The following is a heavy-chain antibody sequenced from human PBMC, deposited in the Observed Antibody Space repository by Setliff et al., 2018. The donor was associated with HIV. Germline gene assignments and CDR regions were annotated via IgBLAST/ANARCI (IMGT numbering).Heavy chain of an antibody. CDR1: GGSINRSGYY. CDR3: ARDPRTDSSYAWFDS. D-gene: IGHD6-6*01. J-gene: IGHJ5*01. CDR2: IYYSGSV. Sequence: SETLSLTCTVSGGSINRSGYYWGWIRQPPGKGLEWIGSIYYSGSVYYNPSLESRLTISRDNAKNSLYLQMTSLRAEDTALYFCARDPRTDSSYAWFDSWGQGTLVTVSS. V-gene: IGHV4-39*07.